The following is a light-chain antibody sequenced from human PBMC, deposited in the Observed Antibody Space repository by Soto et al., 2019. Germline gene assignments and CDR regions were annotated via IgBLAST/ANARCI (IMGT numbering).Light chain of an antibody. Sequence: EIVMTQSPATLSMSPGDRATLSCRASQSLTNSFAWYQQKPDQAPRLLIYDTSARATDIPARFSGSGSGTEFTLTISSLQPEDFAIYYCQQYYTLPYTFGQGTKLEIK. CDR2: DTS. CDR1: QSLTNS. J-gene: IGKJ2*01. CDR3: QQYYTLPYT. V-gene: IGKV3-15*01.